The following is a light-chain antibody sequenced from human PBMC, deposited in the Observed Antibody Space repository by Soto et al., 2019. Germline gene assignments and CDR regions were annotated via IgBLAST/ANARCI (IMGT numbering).Light chain of an antibody. CDR3: QTWGTGIHVV. CDR2: LNSDGSH. J-gene: IGLJ2*01. V-gene: IGLV4-69*01. CDR1: SGHSSYA. Sequence: QSVLTQSPSTSASLGASVKLTCTLNSGHSSYAIAWHQQQPEKGPRYLMNLNSDGSHSKGDGIPDRFSGSSSGAERYLTISSLQSEDEADYYCQTWGTGIHVVFGGGTQLTVL.